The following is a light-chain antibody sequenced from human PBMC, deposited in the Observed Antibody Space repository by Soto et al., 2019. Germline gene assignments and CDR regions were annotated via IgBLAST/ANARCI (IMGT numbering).Light chain of an antibody. Sequence: DIQMTQSPSTLSASVGDRVTITCRASQTISRWVAWYQRKPGRAPKFLIYDASNLESGVPSRFSGSGSGTEFTLTITGLQPDDSATYDCQQYSAYPYTFGQGTKLEI. V-gene: IGKV1-5*01. CDR2: DAS. CDR3: QQYSAYPYT. J-gene: IGKJ2*01. CDR1: QTISRW.